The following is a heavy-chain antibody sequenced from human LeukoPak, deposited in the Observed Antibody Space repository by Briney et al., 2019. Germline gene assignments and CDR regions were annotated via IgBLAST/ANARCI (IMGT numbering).Heavy chain of an antibody. CDR2: INHSGST. J-gene: IGHJ4*02. CDR3: TREPRTGRDPIT. Sequence: SETLSLTCAVYGGSFSGYYWSWIRQPPGKGLEWIGEINHSGSTNYNPSLKSRVTISVDTSKNQFSLKLSSVTAADTAVYYCTREPRTGRDPITWGRGTLVTVSS. D-gene: IGHD1-20*01. CDR1: GGSFSGYY. V-gene: IGHV4-34*01.